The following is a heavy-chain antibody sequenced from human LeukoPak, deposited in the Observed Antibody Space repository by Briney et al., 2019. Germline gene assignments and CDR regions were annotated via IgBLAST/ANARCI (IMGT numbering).Heavy chain of an antibody. V-gene: IGHV4-31*02. Sequence: SATLSLTCTVSGDSISNGCYYWSWFRQHPGKGLEWVGYIYYSGSTYYNPSLKSRITISIDTSKNQFSLKLNSVTAADTAVYYCARVYDSSGYSPFTAYFDYWGQGTLVTVSS. CDR3: ARVYDSSGYSPFTAYFDY. J-gene: IGHJ4*02. CDR2: IYYSGST. CDR1: GDSISNGCYY. D-gene: IGHD3-22*01.